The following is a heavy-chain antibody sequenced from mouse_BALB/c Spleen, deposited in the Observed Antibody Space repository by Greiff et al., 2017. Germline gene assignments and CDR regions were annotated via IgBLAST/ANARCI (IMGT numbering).Heavy chain of an antibody. Sequence: EVQRVESGAELVRSGASVKLSCTASGFNINDYYMHWVQQSPEQGLEWIGWIDPENGDTEYAPKFQGKATMTADTSSNTAYLQLSSLTSEDTAVFYCNGGGYDYGGKFDDWGAGTTVTVSA. D-gene: IGHD2-4*01. CDR2: IDPENGDT. V-gene: IGHV14-4*02. CDR1: GFNINDYY. CDR3: NGGGYDYGGKFDD. J-gene: IGHJ1*01.